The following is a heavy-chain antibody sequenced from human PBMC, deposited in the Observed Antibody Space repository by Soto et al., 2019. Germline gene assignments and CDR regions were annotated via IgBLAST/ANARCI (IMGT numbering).Heavy chain of an antibody. CDR3: ARLLWWCGY. V-gene: IGHV3-7*04. J-gene: IGHJ1*01. CDR2: IKQDGSEI. Sequence: EVQLVESGGGLVQPGGSLRLSCAASGFTFSTYWMSWVRQAPGRGLEWVANIKQDGSEIYFVDSVKGRFTISRDNAKYSLYLQMNSLRAEDTAVYYCARLLWWCGYWGQGTLVTVSS. D-gene: IGHD2-21*01. CDR1: GFTFSTYW.